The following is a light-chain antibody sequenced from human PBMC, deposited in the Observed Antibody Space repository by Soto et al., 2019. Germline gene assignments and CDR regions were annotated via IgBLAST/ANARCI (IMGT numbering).Light chain of an antibody. CDR1: SSDVGGYSY. J-gene: IGLJ1*01. CDR2: DVS. CDR3: ASYKPSSTYV. Sequence: QSALTQPASVSGSPGQSIAISCTGTSSDVGGYSYVSWYQQQPGKAPKLVISDVSNRPSGVSDRFSGSKSGNTASLTISGLQTEDEADYYCASYKPSSTYVFGTGTKLTVL. V-gene: IGLV2-14*01.